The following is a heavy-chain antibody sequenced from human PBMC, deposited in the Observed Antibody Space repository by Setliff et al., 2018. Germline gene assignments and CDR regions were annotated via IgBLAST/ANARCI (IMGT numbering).Heavy chain of an antibody. J-gene: IGHJ6*03. CDR1: GGSFTPYY. V-gene: IGHV4-59*01. Sequence: SETLSLTCTVSGGSFTPYYWSWIRQPPGKGLEWIGYVYYSGTAYYNPSLKSRVTVIVDTSKNQFSLRLSSVTAADTAVHYCATRKSSGRLYYMDVWGKGTTVTVSS. CDR3: ATRKSSGRLYYMDV. D-gene: IGHD1-26*01. CDR2: VYYSGTA.